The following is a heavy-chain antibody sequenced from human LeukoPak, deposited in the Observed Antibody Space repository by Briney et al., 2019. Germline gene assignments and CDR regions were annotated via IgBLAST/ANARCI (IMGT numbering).Heavy chain of an antibody. CDR3: ARAHYDILTVDY. D-gene: IGHD3-9*01. J-gene: IGHJ4*02. V-gene: IGHV4-59*01. CDR2: IYYSGST. Sequence: SETLSLTCTVSGGSISSYYWNWIRQPPGKGLEWIGYIYYSGSTNYNPSLKSRVTIPVDTSKNQFSLKLSSVTAADTAVYYCARAHYDILTVDYWGQGTLVTVSS. CDR1: GGSISSYY.